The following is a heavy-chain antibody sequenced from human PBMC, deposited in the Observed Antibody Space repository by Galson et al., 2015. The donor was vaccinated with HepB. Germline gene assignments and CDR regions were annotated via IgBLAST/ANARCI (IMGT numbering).Heavy chain of an antibody. D-gene: IGHD6-19*01. Sequence: QSGAEVIKPGESLRISCQGSGYNFTNYWVTWVRQMPGEGLEWMGKIDPVDSYTNYSPSFQGHVTISTDKSISTAYLQWSSLKASDTAMYYCARQAIGYSSRGDGFDLWGQGTLVTLSS. CDR2: IDPVDSYT. CDR1: GYNFTNYW. V-gene: IGHV5-10-1*01. CDR3: ARQAIGYSSRGDGFDL. J-gene: IGHJ3*01.